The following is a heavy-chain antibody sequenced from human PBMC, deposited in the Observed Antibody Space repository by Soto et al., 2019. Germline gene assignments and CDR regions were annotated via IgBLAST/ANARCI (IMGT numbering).Heavy chain of an antibody. D-gene: IGHD6-13*01. J-gene: IGHJ6*02. V-gene: IGHV4-39*01. CDR1: GGSISSSSYY. Sequence: SETLSLTCTVSGGSISSSSYYWGWIRQPPGKGLEWIGSIYYSGSTYYNPSLKSRVTISVDTSKNQFSLKLSSVTAADTAVYYCARRAEVSSSYYYYYYGMDVWGQGTTVTVSS. CDR3: ARRAEVSSSYYYYYYGMDV. CDR2: IYYSGST.